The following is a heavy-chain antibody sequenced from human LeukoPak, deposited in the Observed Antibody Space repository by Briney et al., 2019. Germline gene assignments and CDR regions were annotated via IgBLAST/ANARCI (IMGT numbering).Heavy chain of an antibody. J-gene: IGHJ6*03. CDR3: ARDLYYDFWSAQYYMDV. D-gene: IGHD3-3*01. CDR2: IVVGSGNT. V-gene: IGHV1-58*01. CDR1: GFTFTSSA. Sequence: SVKVSCKASGFTFTSSAAQWVRQARGQRLEWIGWIVVGSGNTNYAQKFQERVTITRDMSTSTAYMELSSLRSEDTAMYYCARDLYYDFWSAQYYMDVWGKGTTVTVSS.